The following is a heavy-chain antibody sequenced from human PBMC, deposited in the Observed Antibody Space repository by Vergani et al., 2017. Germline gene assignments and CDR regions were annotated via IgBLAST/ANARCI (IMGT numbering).Heavy chain of an antibody. V-gene: IGHV4-34*01. Sequence: QVQLQQWGAGLLKPSETLSLTCAVYGGSFSGYYWSWIRQPPGKWLEWIGEINHSGSTNYNPSLKSRVTISVDTSKNQFSLKLSSVTGADTAVYYCARGGRQCLGTTYFDYWGQGTLVTVSS. J-gene: IGHJ4*02. CDR2: INHSGST. D-gene: IGHD6-19*01. CDR1: GGSFSGYY. CDR3: ARGGRQCLGTTYFDY.